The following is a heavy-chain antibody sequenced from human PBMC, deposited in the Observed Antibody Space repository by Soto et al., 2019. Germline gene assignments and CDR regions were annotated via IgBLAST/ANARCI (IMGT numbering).Heavy chain of an antibody. D-gene: IGHD6-19*01. CDR3: AGSDGIAEAGNFDY. J-gene: IGHJ4*02. CDR2: IIPIFGTA. CDR1: GGTFSSYA. Sequence: ASVKVSCKASGGTFSSYAISWVRQAPGQGLEWMGGIIPIFGTANYAQKFQGRVTITADDSTSTAYMELSSLRSEDTDVYYCAGSDGIAEAGNFDYWGQGTLVTVSS. V-gene: IGHV1-69*13.